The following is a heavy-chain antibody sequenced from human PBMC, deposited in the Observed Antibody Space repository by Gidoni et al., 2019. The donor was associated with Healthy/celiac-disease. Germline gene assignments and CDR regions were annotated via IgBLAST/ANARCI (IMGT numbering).Heavy chain of an antibody. D-gene: IGHD6-13*01. CDR3: ARDTSSWYVNPLDY. J-gene: IGHJ4*02. Sequence: QVQPVESGGGVVQPGRSLRLSCAASGFTFSSYAMHWVRQAPGKGLEWVAVISYDGSNKYYADSVKGRFTISRDNSKNTLDLQMNSLRAEDTAVYYCARDTSSWYVNPLDYWGQGTLVTVSS. CDR1: GFTFSSYA. V-gene: IGHV3-30*04. CDR2: ISYDGSNK.